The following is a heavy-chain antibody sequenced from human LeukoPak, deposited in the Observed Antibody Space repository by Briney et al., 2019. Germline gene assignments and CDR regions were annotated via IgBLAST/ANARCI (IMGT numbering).Heavy chain of an antibody. CDR1: GYSFTSYW. Sequence: GESLKISCKGSGYSFTSYWIGWVRQMPGKGLEWMGIIYPGDSDTRYSPSFQGQVTISVDKSISTAYLQWSSLKASDTAMYYCARSSGDTGAYYYYGMDVWGQGTTVTVSS. CDR2: IYPGDSDT. D-gene: IGHD2-2*02. J-gene: IGHJ6*02. CDR3: ARSSGDTGAYYYYGMDV. V-gene: IGHV5-51*01.